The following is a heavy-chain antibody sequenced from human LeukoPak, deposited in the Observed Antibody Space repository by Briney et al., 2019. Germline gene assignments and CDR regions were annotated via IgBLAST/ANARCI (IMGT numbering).Heavy chain of an antibody. D-gene: IGHD7-27*01. J-gene: IGHJ4*02. CDR2: IHPNDAST. V-gene: IGHV5-51*01. Sequence: GESLKISCNASGYSFASYWIGWVRQMSGKGLEWMAIIHPNDASTIYSPSFQGQVTISADKSINTAYLQWSTLKASDTTIYYCARHNNWGFDYWDRGTLLTVSS. CDR3: ARHNNWGFDY. CDR1: GYSFASYW.